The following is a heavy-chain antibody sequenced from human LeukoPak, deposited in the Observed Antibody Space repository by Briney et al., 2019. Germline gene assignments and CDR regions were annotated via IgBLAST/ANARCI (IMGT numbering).Heavy chain of an antibody. V-gene: IGHV3-30-3*01. D-gene: IGHD1-26*01. Sequence: GRSLRLSCAASGFTFSSYAMHWVRQAPGKGLEWVAVISYDGSNKYYADSVKGRFTISRDNSKNTLYLQMNSLRAEDTAVYYCARDWVGSYSAFDTWGQGTMVTVSS. CDR1: GFTFSSYA. CDR2: ISYDGSNK. J-gene: IGHJ3*02. CDR3: ARDWVGSYSAFDT.